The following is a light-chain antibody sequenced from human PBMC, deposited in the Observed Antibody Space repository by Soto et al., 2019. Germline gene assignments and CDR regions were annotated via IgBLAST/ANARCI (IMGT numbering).Light chain of an antibody. V-gene: IGKV3-20*01. CDR3: LHYGYSQWT. CDR2: GVY. Sequence: IVLTPSPGTLSLSPGEIATLSCSASQTVNNNYLAWYQHKSGQAPRLLIYGVYTRASGIPDRFSGSGSGTEFTLTITRLEPEDSAVYFCLHYGYSQWTLGQGTKVDIK. CDR1: QTVNNNY. J-gene: IGKJ1*01.